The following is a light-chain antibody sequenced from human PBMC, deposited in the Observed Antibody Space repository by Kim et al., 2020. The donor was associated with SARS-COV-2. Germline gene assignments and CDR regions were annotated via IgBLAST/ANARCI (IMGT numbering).Light chain of an antibody. CDR1: QSMSTW. V-gene: IGKV1-5*01. CDR2: DAS. CDR3: QQYKTYSLFS. J-gene: IGKJ4*01. Sequence: GDRVTITCRASQSMSTWLAWYQQKPGKAPKLLISDASSLESGVPSRFSGSGSGTEFTLSINSLQPDDFATYYCQQYKTYSLFSFGGGTKVDIK.